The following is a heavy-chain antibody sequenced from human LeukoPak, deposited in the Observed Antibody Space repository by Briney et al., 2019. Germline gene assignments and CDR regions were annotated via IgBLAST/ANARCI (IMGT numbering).Heavy chain of an antibody. J-gene: IGHJ4*02. V-gene: IGHV3-74*01. CDR3: ARDLNGLLFDY. CDR2: VKYDGSTT. CDR1: GFTFSAYW. D-gene: IGHD3/OR15-3a*01. Sequence: PGWSVRLSCAASGFTFSAYWMHWVRQAPGKGLVWVSRVKYDGSTTAYADSVKGRFTISRDNTRNILYLEMNSLRVEDTAVYYCARDLNGLLFDYWGQGALVTVSS.